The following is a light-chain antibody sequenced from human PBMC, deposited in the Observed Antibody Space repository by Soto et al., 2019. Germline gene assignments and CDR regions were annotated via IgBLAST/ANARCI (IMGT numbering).Light chain of an antibody. CDR3: QKYNSAPWT. Sequence: DIQMTQSPSSLSASVGDRVTITCRASQGISNYLAWYQQKPGKVPKLLIYAASTLQSGVPSRFSGSASGTDFTLPISSLQPEDVATYYCQKYNSAPWTFGQGTKVEIK. CDR2: AAS. V-gene: IGKV1-27*01. CDR1: QGISNY. J-gene: IGKJ1*01.